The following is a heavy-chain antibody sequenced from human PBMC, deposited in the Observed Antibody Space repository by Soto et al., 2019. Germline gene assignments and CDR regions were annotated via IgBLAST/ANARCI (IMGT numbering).Heavy chain of an antibody. J-gene: IGHJ5*02. CDR1: GDSLSGYY. V-gene: IGHV4-4*07. D-gene: IGHD6-25*01. CDR3: ARMKPGGSALWFDP. Sequence: SETLSLTCTVSGDSLSGYYWTWIRQPAGGGLQWLGRVYNSGATNYNPSLRGRVTMSIDTSQRQFSLKVASVTAADTAVYYCARMKPGGSALWFDPWGPGTLVTVS. CDR2: VYNSGAT.